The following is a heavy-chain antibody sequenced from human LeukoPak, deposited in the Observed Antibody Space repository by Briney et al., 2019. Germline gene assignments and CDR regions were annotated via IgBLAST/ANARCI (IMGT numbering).Heavy chain of an antibody. J-gene: IGHJ6*02. D-gene: IGHD3-10*01. CDR1: GYTFTSYD. CDR2: MNPNSGNT. V-gene: IGHV1-8*01. CDR3: ARTGPITMVRGVIYYYGMDV. Sequence: ASVKVSCKASGYTFTSYDINSVRQATGQGLEWMGWMNPNSGNTGYAQKFQGRVTMTRNTSISTAYMELSSLRSEDTAVYYCARTGPITMVRGVIYYYGMDVWGQGTTVTVSS.